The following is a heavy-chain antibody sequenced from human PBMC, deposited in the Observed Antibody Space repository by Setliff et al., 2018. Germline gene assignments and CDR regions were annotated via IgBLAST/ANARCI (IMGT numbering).Heavy chain of an antibody. CDR2: ISAYNHDT. Sequence: ASVKVSCKASSYTFSSYGISWVRQAPGQGLEWMGWISAYNHDTNYAQNLQSRVTMTTDTSTSTAYMELRSLRSDDTAVYYCARDRRNIVVAVVNAAFDIWGQGTMVTVSS. CDR1: SYTFSSYG. D-gene: IGHD2-15*01. J-gene: IGHJ3*02. V-gene: IGHV1-18*01. CDR3: ARDRRNIVVAVVNAAFDI.